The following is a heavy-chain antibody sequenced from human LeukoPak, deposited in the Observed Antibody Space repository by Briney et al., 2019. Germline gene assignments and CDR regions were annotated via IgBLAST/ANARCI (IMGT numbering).Heavy chain of an antibody. CDR1: GFTSDDYG. D-gene: IGHD4-11*01. CDR3: ARVATVTTWGDLYYYYYMDV. V-gene: IGHV3-20*04. Sequence: TGGSLRLSCAASGFTSDDYGMSWVRQAPGKGLEWVSGISWNGGSTGYADSVKGRFTISRDNAKTSLYLQMNSLRAEDTALYYCARVATVTTWGDLYYYYYMDVWGKGTTVTVSS. CDR2: ISWNGGST. J-gene: IGHJ6*03.